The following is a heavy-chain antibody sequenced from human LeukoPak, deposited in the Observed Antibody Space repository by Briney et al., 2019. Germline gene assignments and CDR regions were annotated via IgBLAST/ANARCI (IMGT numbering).Heavy chain of an antibody. CDR3: ARVLIYYDSSGYGY. J-gene: IGHJ4*02. CDR2: ISSSSYI. Sequence: PGRSLRLSCAASGFTFSSYSMNWVRQAPGKGLEWVSSISSSSYIYYADSVKGRFTISRDNAKNSLYLQMNSLRAEDTAVYYCARVLIYYDSSGYGYWGQGTLVTVSS. D-gene: IGHD3-22*01. CDR1: GFTFSSYS. V-gene: IGHV3-21*01.